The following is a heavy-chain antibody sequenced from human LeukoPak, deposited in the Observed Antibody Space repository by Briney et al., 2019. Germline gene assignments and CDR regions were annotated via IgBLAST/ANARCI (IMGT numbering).Heavy chain of an antibody. V-gene: IGHV4-4*07. CDR3: ARARDGYQIAPFDY. Sequence: SETLSLTCTVSGGSISSYYWSWIRQPAGKGLEWIGRIYSSGSTNYNPSLKSRVTMSVDTSKNQFSLKLSSVTAADTAVYYCARARDGYQIAPFDYWGQGTLVTVSS. D-gene: IGHD5-24*01. J-gene: IGHJ4*02. CDR2: IYSSGST. CDR1: GGSISSYY.